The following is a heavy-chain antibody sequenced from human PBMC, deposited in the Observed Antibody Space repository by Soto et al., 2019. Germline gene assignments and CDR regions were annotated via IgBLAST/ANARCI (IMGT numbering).Heavy chain of an antibody. J-gene: IGHJ4*02. V-gene: IGHV4-30-4*01. Sequence: SETLSLTCTVSGGSISSYYWSWIRQPPGKGLEWIGYIYYSGSTYYNPSLKSRVTISVDTSKNQFSLKLSSVTAADTAVYYCARNEAGSAAIFFDYWGQGTLVTVSS. CDR1: GGSISSYY. D-gene: IGHD2-2*02. CDR3: ARNEAGSAAIFFDY. CDR2: IYYSGST.